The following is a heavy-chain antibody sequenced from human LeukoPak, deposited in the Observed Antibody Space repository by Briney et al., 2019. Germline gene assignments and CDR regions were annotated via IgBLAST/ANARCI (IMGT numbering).Heavy chain of an antibody. CDR2: ISSSSSYI. D-gene: IGHD6-19*01. J-gene: IGHJ4*02. Sequence: KPGGSLRLSCAASGFTFSSYEMNWVRQAPGKGLEWVSSISSSSSYIYYADSVKGRYTISRDNAKNSLYLQMNSLRAEDTAIYYCARDGQWLEGGYWGQGTLVTVSS. CDR1: GFTFSSYE. V-gene: IGHV3-21*01. CDR3: ARDGQWLEGGY.